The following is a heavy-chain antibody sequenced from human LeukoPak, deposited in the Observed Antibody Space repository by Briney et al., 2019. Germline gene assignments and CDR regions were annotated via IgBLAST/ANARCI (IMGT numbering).Heavy chain of an antibody. J-gene: IGHJ4*02. V-gene: IGHV3-23*01. CDR1: GFSFSSFA. CDR2: ISGSGEST. CDR3: AKDYCGGDCALDY. Sequence: GGSLRLSCAASGFSFSSFAMSWVRQAPGKGLEWVSAISGSGESTYYEDSVKGRFTISRDNSKNTVDVQMNSLRAEDTAVYYCAKDYCGGDCALDYWGQGTLVTVSS. D-gene: IGHD2-21*02.